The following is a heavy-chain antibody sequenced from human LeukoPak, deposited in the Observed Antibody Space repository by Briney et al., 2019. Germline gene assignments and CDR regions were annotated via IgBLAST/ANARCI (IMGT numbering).Heavy chain of an antibody. Sequence: GGSLRLSCAASGFTFSSYAMHWVRQAPGKGLEWVAVISYDGSNKYYADSVKGRFTISRDNSKNTLSLQMNSLRAEDTAVYYCAKESVWFGESNPFDYWGQGTLVTVSS. CDR2: ISYDGSNK. CDR1: GFTFSSYA. CDR3: AKESVWFGESNPFDY. V-gene: IGHV3-30*04. J-gene: IGHJ4*02. D-gene: IGHD3-10*01.